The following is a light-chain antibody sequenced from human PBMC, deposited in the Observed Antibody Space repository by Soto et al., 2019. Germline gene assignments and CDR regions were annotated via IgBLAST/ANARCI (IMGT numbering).Light chain of an antibody. J-gene: IGKJ4*01. CDR1: QDIKNY. Sequence: GDRVTIPCQASQDIKNYLNWYQQKPGKAPNLLIYDASNLKTGVPSRFSGSGSGTHFTFTISSLQPEDIATYYCQHYDHLPPLSFGGGTKVEIK. CDR2: DAS. CDR3: QHYDHLPPLS. V-gene: IGKV1-33*01.